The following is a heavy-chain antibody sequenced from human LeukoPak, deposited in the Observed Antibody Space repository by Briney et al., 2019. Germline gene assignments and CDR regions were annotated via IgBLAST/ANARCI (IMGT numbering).Heavy chain of an antibody. Sequence: PGGSLRLSCAASGFTFTRYTMNWVRQAPGKGLEWVAVISYDGTNKDYADSVKGRFTISRDNSKNTLYLQMNSLRAEDTAVYYCARDLSGSYTCDYWGQGTLVTVSS. D-gene: IGHD1-26*01. J-gene: IGHJ4*02. CDR1: GFTFTRYT. CDR2: ISYDGTNK. V-gene: IGHV3-30-3*01. CDR3: ARDLSGSYTCDY.